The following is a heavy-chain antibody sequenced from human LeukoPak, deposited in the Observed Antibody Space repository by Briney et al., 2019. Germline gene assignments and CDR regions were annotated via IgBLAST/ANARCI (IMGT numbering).Heavy chain of an antibody. Sequence: PGGSLRLSCAASGFTFSSYWMSWVRQAPGKGLEWVANINQDGSEKYSVDSVKGRFTISRDNAKNSLYLQMNSLRAEDTAVYYCARDKVMGATHFDYWGQGTLVTVSS. J-gene: IGHJ4*02. D-gene: IGHD1-26*01. V-gene: IGHV3-7*01. CDR2: INQDGSEK. CDR1: GFTFSSYW. CDR3: ARDKVMGATHFDY.